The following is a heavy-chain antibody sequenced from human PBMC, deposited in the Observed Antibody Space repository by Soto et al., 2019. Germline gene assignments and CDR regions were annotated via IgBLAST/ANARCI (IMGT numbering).Heavy chain of an antibody. D-gene: IGHD3-3*01. CDR1: GFTFGSNW. Sequence: EVQLVESGGGLVQPGGSLRLSCAASGFTFGSNWMSWVRQAPGKGLEWVANIKRDGSEKYYVDSVKGRFTISRDNAKNPRYPEMTILRADDTAVYYCASLEWESTGYADYWGQGTLVTVSS. J-gene: IGHJ4*02. CDR2: IKRDGSEK. V-gene: IGHV3-7*03. CDR3: ASLEWESTGYADY.